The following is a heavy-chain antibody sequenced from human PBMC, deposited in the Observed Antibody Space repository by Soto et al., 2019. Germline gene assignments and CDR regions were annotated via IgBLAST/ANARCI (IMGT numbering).Heavy chain of an antibody. V-gene: IGHV5-10-1*01. D-gene: IGHD3-16*02. CDR1: GYSFTSYW. CDR3: ARHPPYDYVWGSYRLFPYYYYGMDV. J-gene: IGHJ6*02. CDR2: IDPSDSYT. Sequence: GESLKISCKGSGYSFTSYWISWVRQMPGKGLEWMGRIDPSDSYTNYSPSFQGHVTISADKSISTAYLQWSSLKASDTAMYYCARHPPYDYVWGSYRLFPYYYYGMDVWGQGTTVNVSS.